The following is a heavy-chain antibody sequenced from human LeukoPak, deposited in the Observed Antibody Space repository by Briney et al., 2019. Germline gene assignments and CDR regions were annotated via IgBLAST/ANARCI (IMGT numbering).Heavy chain of an antibody. J-gene: IGHJ4*02. V-gene: IGHV3-21*06. Sequence: GGSLRLSCAASGFTFNSYSMNWVRQAPGKGLEWVSSISSSSTHIFYADSVKGRFTISRDNAKNLLYPQMNSLRAEDTAVYYCARGGYYDSSAYFDYWGQGTLVTVSS. D-gene: IGHD3-22*01. CDR2: ISSSSTHI. CDR1: GFTFNSYS. CDR3: ARGGYYDSSAYFDY.